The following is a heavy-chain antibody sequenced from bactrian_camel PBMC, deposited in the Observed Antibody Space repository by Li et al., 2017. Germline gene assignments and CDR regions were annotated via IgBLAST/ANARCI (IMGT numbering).Heavy chain of an antibody. V-gene: IGHV3S25*01. CDR1: GFTFSKNW. CDR3: AFGVGGWAEFGN. CDR2: IARDGGTT. J-gene: IGHJ6*01. D-gene: IGHD5*01. Sequence: RISCACSGFTFSKNWMYWVRQAPGKGLERVSSIARDGGTTYYADAKKGRFTISRDNAKNTVYLQMNSLKSEDTALYYCAFGVGGWAEFGNWGQGTQVTVS.